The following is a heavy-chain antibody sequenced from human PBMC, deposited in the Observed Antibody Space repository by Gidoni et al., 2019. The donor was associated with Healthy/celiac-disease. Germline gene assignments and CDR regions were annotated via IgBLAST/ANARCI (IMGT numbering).Heavy chain of an antibody. V-gene: IGHV3-30*04. CDR3: AVLTYDCGGDCMFDY. CDR1: GFTFSSYA. J-gene: IGHJ4*02. CDR2: ISYDGSNK. Sequence: QVQLVESGGGVVQPGRSLRLSCAASGFTFSSYAMHWVRQAPGKGLEWVAVISYDGSNKYYADSVKGRFTISRDNSKNTLYLQMNSLRAEDTAVYYCAVLTYDCGGDCMFDYWGQGTLVTVSS. D-gene: IGHD2-21*02.